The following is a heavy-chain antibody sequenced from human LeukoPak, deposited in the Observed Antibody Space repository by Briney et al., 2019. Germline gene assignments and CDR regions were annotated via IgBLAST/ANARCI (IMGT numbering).Heavy chain of an antibody. CDR2: VHPHGIL. D-gene: IGHD5-24*01. CDR3: ARGRDRSKAGDL. Sequence: SETLSLTCAVYGGSYDDYYCSWLRQPPGKGLEWIGEVHPHGILYYNSSLLSRVTISIDTSKTQFSLRLTSVTASDTAFYYCARGRDRSKAGDLWGQGSLVTVSS. V-gene: IGHV4-34*01. CDR1: GGSYDDYY. J-gene: IGHJ5*02.